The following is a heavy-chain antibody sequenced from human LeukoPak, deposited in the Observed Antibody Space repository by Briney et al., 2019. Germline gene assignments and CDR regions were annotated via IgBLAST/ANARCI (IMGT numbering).Heavy chain of an antibody. Sequence: GASVKVSCKASGGTLSSYAVSWVRQAPGQGLEWMGRIIPILGIANYAQKFQGRVTITADKSTSTAYMELSSLRSEDTAVYYCARGQTPHYDFWSGPRGAFDIWGQGTMVTVSS. CDR2: IIPILGIA. CDR3: ARGQTPHYDFWSGPRGAFDI. J-gene: IGHJ3*02. D-gene: IGHD3-3*01. CDR1: GGTLSSYA. V-gene: IGHV1-69*04.